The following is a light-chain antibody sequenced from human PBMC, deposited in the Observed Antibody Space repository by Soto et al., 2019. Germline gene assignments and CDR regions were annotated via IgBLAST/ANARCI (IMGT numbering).Light chain of an antibody. CDR1: SSDVGGYNY. J-gene: IGLJ2*01. CDR3: SSYAGSNNKVL. CDR2: EVS. Sequence: QSALTQPPSASGSPGQSVTISCTGTSSDVGGYNYVSWYQQHPGKAPKLMIFEVSKRPSGVPDRFSGSKSVNTASLTVSGLQAEDEADYYCSSYAGSNNKVLFGGGTKVTVL. V-gene: IGLV2-8*01.